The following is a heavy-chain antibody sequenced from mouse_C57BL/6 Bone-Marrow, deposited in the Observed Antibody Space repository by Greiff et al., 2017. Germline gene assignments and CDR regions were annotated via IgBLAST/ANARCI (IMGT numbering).Heavy chain of an antibody. V-gene: IGHV1-7*01. CDR2: INPSSGYT. CDR1: GYTFTSYW. J-gene: IGHJ2*01. D-gene: IGHD1-1*01. Sequence: QMQLKESGAELAKPGASVKLSCKASGYTFTSYWMHWVKQRPGQGLEWIGYINPSSGYTKYNQKFKDKATLTADKSSSTAYMQLSSLTYEDSAVYYCAGSGSNLYFDYWGQGTTLTVSS. CDR3: AGSGSNLYFDY.